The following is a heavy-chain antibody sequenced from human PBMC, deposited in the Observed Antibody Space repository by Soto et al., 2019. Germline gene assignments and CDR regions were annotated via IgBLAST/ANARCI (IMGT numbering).Heavy chain of an antibody. CDR2: IYNIGST. Sequence: SETLSLTCAVYGGSFSAYYWSWLRQPPGEGLEWIGYIYNIGSTNYNPSLRSRVTMSIDTSQEQFSLKLSSVTAADTAVYYCARAWGRVFDYWGQGTLVTVPS. CDR3: ARAWGRVFDY. D-gene: IGHD2-15*01. CDR1: GGSFSAYY. V-gene: IGHV4-59*01. J-gene: IGHJ4*02.